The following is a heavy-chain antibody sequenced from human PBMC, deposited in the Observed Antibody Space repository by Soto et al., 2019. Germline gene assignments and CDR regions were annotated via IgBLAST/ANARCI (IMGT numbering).Heavy chain of an antibody. J-gene: IGHJ4*02. Sequence: QVQLQESGPGLVKPSGTLSLTCAVSGGSISSSNWWSWVRQPPGKGLEWIGEIYHSGSTNYNPSLKSRVIISVDESKNQFALKLSSVTAADEAVDSCARTPWDGYTGYYVDYWGQGTLVTVSS. D-gene: IGHD5-18*01. V-gene: IGHV4-4*02. CDR1: GGSISSSNW. CDR2: IYHSGST. CDR3: ARTPWDGYTGYYVDY.